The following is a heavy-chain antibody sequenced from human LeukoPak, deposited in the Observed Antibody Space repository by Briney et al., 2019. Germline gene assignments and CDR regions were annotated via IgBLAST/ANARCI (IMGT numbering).Heavy chain of an antibody. CDR1: GYTLTELS. J-gene: IGHJ5*02. D-gene: IGHD6-19*01. V-gene: IGHV1-24*01. CDR2: FDPEDGET. CDR3: ARESPSSGWYGNWFDP. Sequence: GASVEVSCKVSGYTLTELSMHWVRQAPGKGLEWMGGFDPEDGETIYAQKLQGRVTMTTDTSTSTAYMELRSLRSDDTAVYYCARESPSSGWYGNWFDPWGQGTLVTVSS.